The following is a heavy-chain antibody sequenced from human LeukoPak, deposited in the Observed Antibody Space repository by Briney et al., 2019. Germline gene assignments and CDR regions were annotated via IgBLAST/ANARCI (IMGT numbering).Heavy chain of an antibody. J-gene: IGHJ3*02. CDR1: GGTFSSYA. D-gene: IGHD6-6*01. Sequence: ASVKVSCKASGGTFSSYAISWVRQAPGQGLEWMGGIIPIFGTTNYAQNFQGRVTITADKSTTTAYMELSSLRSEDTAVYYCASSESSSWAYDAFDIWGQGTMVTVSS. V-gene: IGHV1-69*06. CDR3: ASSESSSWAYDAFDI. CDR2: IIPIFGTT.